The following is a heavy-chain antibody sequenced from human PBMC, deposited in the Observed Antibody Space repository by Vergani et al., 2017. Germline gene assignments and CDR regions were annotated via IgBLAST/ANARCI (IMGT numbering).Heavy chain of an antibody. J-gene: IGHJ4*02. D-gene: IGHD3-10*01. CDR2: ISYDGNKK. V-gene: IGHV3-30*18. CDR1: GFPFSDYG. CDR3: AKDGRNYYGSGSFGQNFDY. Sequence: VQLVESGGGVVKPGGSLRLSCSAAGFPFSDYGVHWVRQAPGKGLEWVSVISYDGNKKNYADSVKGRFTISRDNSKNTLYLQMSSLRAEDTAVYYCAKDGRNYYGSGSFGQNFDYWGQGTLVTVSS.